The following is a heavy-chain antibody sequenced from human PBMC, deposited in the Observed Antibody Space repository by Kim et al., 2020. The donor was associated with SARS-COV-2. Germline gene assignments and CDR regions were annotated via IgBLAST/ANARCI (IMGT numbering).Heavy chain of an antibody. V-gene: IGHV4-59*13. CDR2: IYYSGST. Sequence: TLSLTCTVSGGSISSYYWSWIRQPPGKGLEWIGYIYYSGSTNYNPSLKSRVTISVDTSKNQFSLKLSSVTAADTAVYYCAREGGYYYYYGMDVWGQGTTVTVSS. CDR1: GGSISSYY. CDR3: AREGGYYYYYGMDV. J-gene: IGHJ6*02.